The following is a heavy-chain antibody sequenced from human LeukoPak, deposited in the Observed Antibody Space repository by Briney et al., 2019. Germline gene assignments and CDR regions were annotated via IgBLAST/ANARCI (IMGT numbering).Heavy chain of an antibody. CDR2: IWYDGSNK. D-gene: IGHD5-12*01. V-gene: IGHV3-33*06. CDR3: AKDSDPHSGYDPIDY. Sequence: GRSLRLSCAASGFTFSIYGMHWVRQAPGKGLEWVAVIWYDGSNKYYADSVKGRFTISRDNSKNTLYLQMNSLRAEDMAVYYCAKDSDPHSGYDPIDYWGQGTLVTVSS. J-gene: IGHJ4*02. CDR1: GFTFSIYG.